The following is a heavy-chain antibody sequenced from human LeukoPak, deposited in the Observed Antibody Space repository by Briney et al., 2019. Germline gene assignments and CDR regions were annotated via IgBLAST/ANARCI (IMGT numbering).Heavy chain of an antibody. CDR3: ARAAEYSGYDSADY. CDR1: GFTFSDHY. D-gene: IGHD5-12*01. Sequence: GRSLRLSCAASGFTFSDHYMDWVRQAPGKGLEWVGRTRNKANTYTTEYAASVKGRFTISRDDSKNSLYLQMNSLKTEDTAVYYCARAAEYSGYDSADYWGQGTLVTVSS. J-gene: IGHJ4*02. V-gene: IGHV3-72*01. CDR2: TRNKANTYTT.